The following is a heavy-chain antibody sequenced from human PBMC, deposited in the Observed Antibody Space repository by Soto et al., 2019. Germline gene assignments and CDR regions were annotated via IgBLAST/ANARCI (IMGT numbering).Heavy chain of an antibody. CDR2: IRNDGSNK. J-gene: IGHJ4*02. D-gene: IGHD3-10*01. CDR1: GFSFSSYW. CDR3: ARDWGFGEFFFDY. Sequence: EVQLAESGGGLVQPGGSLRLSCAASGFSFSSYWMHWVRQAPGKGLEWVAVIRNDGSNKNYVDSVKGRFTISRDNAKNTLYLQMNSLRAEDTAVYYCARDWGFGEFFFDYWGQGTLVTVSS. V-gene: IGHV3-74*01.